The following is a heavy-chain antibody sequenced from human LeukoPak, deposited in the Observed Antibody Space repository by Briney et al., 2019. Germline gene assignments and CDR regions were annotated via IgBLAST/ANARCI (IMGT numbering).Heavy chain of an antibody. CDR3: ARLAAAPMGSLFDY. Sequence: GASVKVSCKASGYTFTSYYMHWVRQAPGQGLEWMGWISAYNGNTNYAQKLQGRVTMTTDTSTSTAYMELRSLRSDDTAVYYCARLAAAPMGSLFDYWGQGTLVTVSS. J-gene: IGHJ4*02. CDR1: GYTFTSYY. D-gene: IGHD6-13*01. V-gene: IGHV1-18*04. CDR2: ISAYNGNT.